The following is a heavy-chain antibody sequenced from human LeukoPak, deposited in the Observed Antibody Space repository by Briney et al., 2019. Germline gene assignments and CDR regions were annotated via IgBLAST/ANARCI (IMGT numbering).Heavy chain of an antibody. CDR1: GYTFTGYY. CDR2: INPNSGGT. Sequence: ASVTVSCTASGYTFTGYYMHWVRQAPGQGLEWMGWINPNSGGTNYAQKFQGRVTMTRDTSISTAYMELSRLRSDDTAVYYCAREGDILTGYWSPYFDYWGQGTLVTVSS. V-gene: IGHV1-2*02. CDR3: AREGDILTGYWSPYFDY. J-gene: IGHJ4*02. D-gene: IGHD3-9*01.